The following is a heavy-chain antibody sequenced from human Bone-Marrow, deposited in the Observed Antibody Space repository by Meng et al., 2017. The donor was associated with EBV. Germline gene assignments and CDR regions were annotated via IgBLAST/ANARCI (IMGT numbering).Heavy chain of an antibody. Sequence: GAEAKKTGSPVQVACKSSGGTFSSLAKSWVQQPHGQGLEGMGERVPMFGAQNYAQKFKDGVTITGTAYTGPSNMDSESMGADDTAVYYCGGESGRGYTVDYWGQGTLVTVSS. CDR3: GGESGRGYTVDY. J-gene: IGHJ4*02. CDR2: RVPMFGAQ. V-gene: IGHV1-69*01. D-gene: IGHD5-12*01. CDR1: GGTFSSLA.